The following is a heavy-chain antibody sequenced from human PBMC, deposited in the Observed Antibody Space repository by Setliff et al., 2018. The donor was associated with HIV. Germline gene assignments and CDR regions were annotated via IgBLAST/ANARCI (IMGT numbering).Heavy chain of an antibody. D-gene: IGHD1-26*01. J-gene: IGHJ4*02. V-gene: IGHV1-69*13. CDR2: IIPILGTE. Sequence: ASVKVSCKASGTTFSTYLFTWVRQAPGQGFEWMGGIIPILGTEKYAQNFQGRVTITADESTSTAYMELSSLRSEDTAVYYCASYSGSYYFILHYWGQGTLVTVSS. CDR1: GTTFSTYL. CDR3: ASYSGSYYFILHY.